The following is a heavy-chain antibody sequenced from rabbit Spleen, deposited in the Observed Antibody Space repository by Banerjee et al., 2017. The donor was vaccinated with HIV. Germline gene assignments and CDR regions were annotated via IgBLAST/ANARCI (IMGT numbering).Heavy chain of an antibody. CDR3: ARNAGYAGYGYYFNL. V-gene: IGHV1S40*01. CDR1: GIDFSSYYY. J-gene: IGHJ4*01. Sequence: QSLEESGGDLVKPGASLTLTCTASGIDFSSYYYMCWVRQAPGKGLEWIACIGNGDGNTYYASWPKGRFTISRASSTTVTLRMTSLTAADTATYFCARNAGYAGYGYYFNLWGQGTLVTVS. D-gene: IGHD7-1*01. CDR2: IGNGDGNT.